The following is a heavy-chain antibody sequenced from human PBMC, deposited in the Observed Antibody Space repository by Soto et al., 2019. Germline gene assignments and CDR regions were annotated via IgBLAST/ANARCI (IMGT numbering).Heavy chain of an antibody. CDR2: IYHSGST. Sequence: QLQLQKSGSGLLKPSQTLSLTCAVSGGSISSGGYSWSWIRQPPGKGLEWIGYIYHSGSTYYNPSLKSRVTISVDKSKNQFSLKLSSVTAADTAVYYCARGPPFHWGQGTLVTVSS. J-gene: IGHJ4*02. CDR1: GGSISSGGYS. CDR3: ARGPPFH. V-gene: IGHV4-30-2*01.